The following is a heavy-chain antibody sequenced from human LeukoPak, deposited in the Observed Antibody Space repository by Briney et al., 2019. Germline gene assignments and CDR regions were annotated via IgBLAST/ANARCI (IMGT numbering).Heavy chain of an antibody. CDR1: GYSISSGYY. CDR3: ARLSRNYDILTGYSTDFRFDY. CDR2: IYNRGST. Sequence: PSETLSLTCAVSGYSISSGYYWGWIRQPPGKGLEWIGSIYNRGSTYHNPSLKSRVTISVDTSKNQFSLKLSSVTAADTAVYYCARLSRNYDILTGYSTDFRFDYWAREPWSPSPQ. V-gene: IGHV4-38-2*01. D-gene: IGHD3-9*01. J-gene: IGHJ4*02.